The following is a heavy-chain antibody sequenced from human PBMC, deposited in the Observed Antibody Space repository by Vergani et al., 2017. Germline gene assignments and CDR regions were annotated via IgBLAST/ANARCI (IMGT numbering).Heavy chain of an antibody. V-gene: IGHV3-21*01. Sequence: EVQLVESGGGLVKPGGSLRLSCAASGFTFSSYSMNWVRQAPGKGLEWVSSISSSSSYINYADSVKGRFTISSDNAKNSLSLQMNSLRAEDTAVYYWARDEEDSSVYYFSDYYYYMDVWGKGTTVTVSS. J-gene: IGHJ6*03. CDR3: ARDEEDSSVYYFSDYYYYMDV. CDR2: ISSSSSYI. D-gene: IGHD3-22*01. CDR1: GFTFSSYS.